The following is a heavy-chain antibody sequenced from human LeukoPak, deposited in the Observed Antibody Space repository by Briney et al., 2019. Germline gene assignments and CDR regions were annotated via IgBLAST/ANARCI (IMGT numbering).Heavy chain of an antibody. Sequence: GGSLRLPCAASGFTFSSYWMSWVRQAPGKGLEWVANIKQDGSEKYYVDSVKGRFTISRDNAKNSLYLQMNSLRAEDTAVYYCARELISSGYSPRDYYYGMDVWGQGTTVTVSS. D-gene: IGHD3-22*01. CDR2: IKQDGSEK. J-gene: IGHJ6*02. CDR3: ARELISSGYSPRDYYYGMDV. CDR1: GFTFSSYW. V-gene: IGHV3-7*03.